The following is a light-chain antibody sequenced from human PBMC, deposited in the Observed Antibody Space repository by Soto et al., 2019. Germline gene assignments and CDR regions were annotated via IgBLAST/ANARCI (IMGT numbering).Light chain of an antibody. CDR2: GNT. J-gene: IGLJ2*01. Sequence: QSALTQPPSVSGAPGQRVTISCTGSSSNIGAGSDVHWYRQLPGTAPKLLIYGNTNRPSGVPDRFSGSKSGTSASLAITGLQAGDEADYYCQSYDSSLSGGVFGGGTKLTVL. CDR3: QSYDSSLSGGV. V-gene: IGLV1-40*01. CDR1: SSNIGAGSD.